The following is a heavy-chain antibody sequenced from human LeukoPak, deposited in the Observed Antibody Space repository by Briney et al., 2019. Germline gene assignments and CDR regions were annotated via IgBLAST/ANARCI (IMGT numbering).Heavy chain of an antibody. Sequence: SETLSLTCAVYGGSFSSYYWSWIRQPPGKGLEWIGYIYYSGSTNYNPSLKSRVTISVDTSKNQFSLKLSSVTAADTAVYYCARQMAPGYYDFWSGYHNYYYYGMDVWGQGTTVTVSS. CDR1: GGSFSSYY. D-gene: IGHD3-3*01. J-gene: IGHJ6*02. CDR3: ARQMAPGYYDFWSGYHNYYYYGMDV. V-gene: IGHV4-59*08. CDR2: IYYSGST.